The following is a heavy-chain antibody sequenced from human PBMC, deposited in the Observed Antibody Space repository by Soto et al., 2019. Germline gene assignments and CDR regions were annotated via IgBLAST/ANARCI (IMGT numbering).Heavy chain of an antibody. V-gene: IGHV3-48*01. CDR1: GFTFSSYS. D-gene: IGHD3-16*02. CDR2: ISSSSSTI. CDR3: ARDRSRMITFGGVIGY. J-gene: IGHJ4*02. Sequence: GGSLRLSCAASGFTFSSYSMNWVRQAPGKGLEWVSYISSSSSTIYYADSVKGRFTISRDNAKNSLYLQMNSLRAEDTAVYYCARDRSRMITFGGVIGYWGQGTLVTVSS.